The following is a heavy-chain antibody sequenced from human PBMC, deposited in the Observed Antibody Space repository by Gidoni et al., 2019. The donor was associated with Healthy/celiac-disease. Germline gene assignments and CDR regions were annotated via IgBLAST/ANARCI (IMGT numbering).Heavy chain of an antibody. CDR2: ISYDGSNK. Sequence: QVQLVESGGGVVQPGRSLRLSCAASGFTFSSYAMHWVRQAPGKGLEWVAVISYDGSNKYYADSVKGRFTISRDNSKNTLYLQMNSLRAEDTAVYYCARTHTLTFGGVIVWGQGTLVTVSS. CDR1: GFTFSSYA. CDR3: ARTHTLTFGGVIV. D-gene: IGHD3-16*02. V-gene: IGHV3-30-3*01. J-gene: IGHJ4*02.